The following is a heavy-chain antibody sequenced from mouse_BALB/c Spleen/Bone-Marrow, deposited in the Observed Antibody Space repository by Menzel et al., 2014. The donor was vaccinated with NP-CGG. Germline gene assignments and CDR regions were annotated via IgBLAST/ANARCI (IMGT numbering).Heavy chain of an antibody. J-gene: IGHJ1*01. V-gene: IGHV1-18*01. CDR1: GYTFTEYT. D-gene: IGHD2-4*01. CDR3: ARPIYYDFFYWYFDV. CDR2: INPNSGGT. Sequence: VQLQQSGPELVKPGASVKISCKTSGYTFTEYTMYWVKQSHGKSLEWIGGINPNSGGTSYNQKFKGKATLTVDKSSSTAYMELRSLTSEDSAVYYCARPIYYDFFYWYFDVWGAGTTVTVSS.